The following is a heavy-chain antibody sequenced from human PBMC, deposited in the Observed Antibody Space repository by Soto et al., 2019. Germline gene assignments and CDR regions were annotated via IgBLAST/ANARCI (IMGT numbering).Heavy chain of an antibody. V-gene: IGHV3-53*01. CDR2: IYDNGTT. J-gene: IGHJ6*01. CDR3: VRPLPSGRNYGLDV. Sequence: EVQLVESGGGLIQPGGCLRLYCAASGLTVSNAYMDWVRQAPGMGLEWVSVIYDNGTTYYADSVKGRFTISRDTSTNTLSLQMDSLRAEDTAVYYCVRPLPSGRNYGLDVWGQGTTVTVSS. D-gene: IGHD3-10*01. CDR1: GLTVSNAY.